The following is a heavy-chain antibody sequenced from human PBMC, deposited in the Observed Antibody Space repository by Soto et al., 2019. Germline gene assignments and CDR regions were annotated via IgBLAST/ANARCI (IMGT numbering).Heavy chain of an antibody. V-gene: IGHV1-18*01. D-gene: IGHD5-12*01. CDR2: ISAYNGNT. J-gene: IGHJ3*02. CDR3: AREWVLGEMATIWGAFDI. Sequence: QVQLVQSGAEVKKPGASVKVSCKASGYTFTSYGISWVRQAPGQGLEWMGWISAYNGNTNYAQKLQGRGTMTTDTSTSTVYMELRSLRSDDTAVYYCAREWVLGEMATIWGAFDIWGQGTMVTVSS. CDR1: GYTFTSYG.